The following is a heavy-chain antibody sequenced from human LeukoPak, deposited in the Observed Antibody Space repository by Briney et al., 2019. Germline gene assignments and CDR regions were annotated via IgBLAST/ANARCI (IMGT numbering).Heavy chain of an antibody. CDR1: GGSFSGYY. V-gene: IGHV4-34*01. CDR3: AWGQVAAAGTSAV. Sequence: PSETLSLTCAVYGGSFSGYYWSWIRQPPGKGLEWIGEINHSGSTNYNPSLKSRVTISVDTSKNQFSLKLSSVTAADTAVYYCAWGQVAAAGTSAVWGQGTTVTVSS. D-gene: IGHD6-13*01. CDR2: INHSGST. J-gene: IGHJ6*02.